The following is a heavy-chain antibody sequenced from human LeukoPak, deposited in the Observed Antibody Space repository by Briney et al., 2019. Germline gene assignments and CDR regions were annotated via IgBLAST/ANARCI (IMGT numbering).Heavy chain of an antibody. CDR1: GGSISSYY. J-gene: IGHJ6*03. CDR2: IYTSGST. Sequence: SETLSLTCTVSGGSISSYYWSWIRQPAGKGLEWIGRIYTSGSTNYNPSLKSRVTISVDTSKNQFSLKLSSVTAADTAVYYCARSHIVVVPAAMNYYMDVWGKGTTVTVSS. D-gene: IGHD2-2*01. CDR3: ARSHIVVVPAAMNYYMDV. V-gene: IGHV4-4*07.